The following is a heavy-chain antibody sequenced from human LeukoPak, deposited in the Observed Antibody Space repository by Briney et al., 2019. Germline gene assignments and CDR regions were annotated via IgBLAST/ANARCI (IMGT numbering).Heavy chain of an antibody. D-gene: IGHD2-15*01. Sequence: SETLSLTCSVSGGTISTYYWSWIRQPPGKGSEWIGYIYYIGSTNYNPSLKSRVTISADTSKKQFSLKLNSVTAADTAVYYCARGCGGSCHNDYWGQGTLVTVSS. V-gene: IGHV4-59*01. CDR1: GGTISTYY. CDR3: ARGCGGSCHNDY. J-gene: IGHJ4*02. CDR2: IYYIGST.